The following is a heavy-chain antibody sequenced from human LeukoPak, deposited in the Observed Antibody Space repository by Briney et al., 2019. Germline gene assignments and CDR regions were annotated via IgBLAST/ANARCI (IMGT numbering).Heavy chain of an antibody. V-gene: IGHV3-74*01. Sequence: GGSLRLSCAASGFTFSSYWMHWVRQAPGKGLVWVSRINSDGSSTNYGDSVKGRFTISRDNAKNTLYLQMNSLRAEDTAMYYCAREVYYSNYLGYWGQGTLVTVSS. CDR1: GFTFSSYW. CDR3: AREVYYSNYLGY. CDR2: INSDGSST. D-gene: IGHD3-10*01. J-gene: IGHJ4*01.